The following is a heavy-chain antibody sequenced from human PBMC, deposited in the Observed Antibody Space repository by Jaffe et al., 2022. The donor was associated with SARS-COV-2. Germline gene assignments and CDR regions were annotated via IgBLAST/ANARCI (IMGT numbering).Heavy chain of an antibody. V-gene: IGHV4-59*01. D-gene: IGHD2-2*01. Sequence: QVQLQESGPGLVKPSETLSLTCTVSGGSISSYYWSWIRQPPGKGLEWIGYIYYSGSTNYNPSLKSRVTISVDTSKNQFSLKLSSVTAADTAVYYCASSVLPYCSSTSCPGGMDVWGQGTTVTVSS. CDR3: ASSVLPYCSSTSCPGGMDV. CDR2: IYYSGST. J-gene: IGHJ6*02. CDR1: GGSISSYY.